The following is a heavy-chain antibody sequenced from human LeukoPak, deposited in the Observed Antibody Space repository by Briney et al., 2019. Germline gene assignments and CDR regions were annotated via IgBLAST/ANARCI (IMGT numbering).Heavy chain of an antibody. V-gene: IGHV4-38-2*01. Sequence: SETLSLTCAVSGYSISSDYDWGGIRQPPRKGLEWIGTIYHSGSTYYNPSLKRRVTISVDTSKNQFSLKLRSVTAADTALYYCARLVGIAVTGKFDYWGQGTLVTVSS. J-gene: IGHJ4*02. CDR3: ARLVGIAVTGKFDY. CDR2: IYHSGST. CDR1: GYSISSDYD. D-gene: IGHD6-13*01.